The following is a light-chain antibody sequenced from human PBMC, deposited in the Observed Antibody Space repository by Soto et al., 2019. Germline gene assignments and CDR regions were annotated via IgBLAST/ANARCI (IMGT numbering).Light chain of an antibody. CDR1: QSVSSY. CDR3: QQRSNWQGLI. Sequence: EIVLTQSPATLYLSPGERATLSYRASQSVSSYLAWYQQKPGQAPRLLIYDASNRATGIPARFSGSGSGTDFTLPISSLEREDFAVYYWQQRSNWQGLIFGGGTKVEIK. J-gene: IGKJ4*01. V-gene: IGKV3-11*01. CDR2: DAS.